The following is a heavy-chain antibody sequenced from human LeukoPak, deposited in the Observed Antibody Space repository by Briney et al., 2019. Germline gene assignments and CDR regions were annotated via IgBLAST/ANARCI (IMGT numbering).Heavy chain of an antibody. CDR2: IYRSGST. CDR1: GGSISSYY. V-gene: IGHV4-59*08. J-gene: IGHJ3*02. D-gene: IGHD3-10*01. CDR3: ARSPGGSGTRAFDI. Sequence: SETLSLTCTVSGGSISSYYWSWIRQPPGKGLEWIGSIYRSGSTTYTPSLKSRVTISFDTSKNQFSLKLSSVTAADTAVYYCARSPGGSGTRAFDIWGQGTMVTVSS.